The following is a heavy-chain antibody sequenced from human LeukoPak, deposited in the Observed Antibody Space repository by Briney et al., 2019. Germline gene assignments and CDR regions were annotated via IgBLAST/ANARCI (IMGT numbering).Heavy chain of an antibody. CDR1: GGSLSSYY. J-gene: IGHJ6*04. V-gene: IGHV4-59*01. CDR3: AGGGYSYGLAYYYYGMDV. D-gene: IGHD5-18*01. CDR2: IYYSGST. Sequence: PSETLSLTCTVSGGSLSSYYWSWIRQPPGKGLEWIGYIYYSGSTNYNPSLKSRVTISVDTSKNQFSLKLSSVTAADTAVYYCAGGGYSYGLAYYYYGMDVWGKGTTVTVSS.